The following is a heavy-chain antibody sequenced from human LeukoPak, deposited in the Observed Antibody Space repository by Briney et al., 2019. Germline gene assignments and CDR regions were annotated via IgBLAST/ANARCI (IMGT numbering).Heavy chain of an antibody. CDR1: GYTFTDYF. CDR2: INPNRGAT. CDR3: ARVKKLMPELEF. Sequence: GASVKVSCKSSGYTFTDYFIHWVRQAPGQGLEWMGWINPNRGATKYAQKFQGRVSMTRDTSINTAYMDLTNLRSDDTAIFYCARVKKLMPELEFWGQGTLVTVSS. D-gene: IGHD2-2*01. V-gene: IGHV1-2*02. J-gene: IGHJ4*02.